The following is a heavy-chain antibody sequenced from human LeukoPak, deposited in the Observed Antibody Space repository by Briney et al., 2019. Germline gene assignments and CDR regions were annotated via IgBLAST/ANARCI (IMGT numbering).Heavy chain of an antibody. CDR3: ARGTTLTTLPYYYYYMDV. CDR1: GYTFTGYY. Sequence: GASVKVSCKASGYTFTGYYMHWVRQAPGQGLEWMGWINPNSGGTNYAQQFQGRVTMTRDTSISTAYMELSRLRSDDTALYYCARGTTLTTLPYYYYYMDVWGEGTTVTVSS. J-gene: IGHJ6*03. CDR2: INPNSGGT. V-gene: IGHV1-2*02. D-gene: IGHD4-17*01.